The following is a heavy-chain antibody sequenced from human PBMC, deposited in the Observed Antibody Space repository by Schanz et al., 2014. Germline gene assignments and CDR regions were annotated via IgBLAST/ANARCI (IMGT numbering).Heavy chain of an antibody. CDR1: GFTFRSYG. CDR2: ISYDGSSK. Sequence: QVQLVESGGGVVQPGRSLRLSCAASGFTFRSYGMHWVRQAPGKGLEWVALISYDGSSKNHADSVQGRFTISRDNSKNALLLQMDSLRAEDTAVYYCARGIITMVRGGDVGAFDTWGQGTMVTVSS. J-gene: IGHJ3*02. V-gene: IGHV3-33*01. CDR3: ARGIITMVRGGDVGAFDT. D-gene: IGHD3-10*01.